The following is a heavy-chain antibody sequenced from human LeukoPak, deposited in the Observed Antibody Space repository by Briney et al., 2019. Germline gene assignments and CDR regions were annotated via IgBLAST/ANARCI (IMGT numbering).Heavy chain of an antibody. CDR1: GGSISSYY. D-gene: IGHD3-16*01. CDR3: ARDVGGEENWFDP. J-gene: IGHJ5*02. CDR2: IYYSGST. V-gene: IGHV4-59*01. Sequence: PSETLSLICTVSGGSISSYYWSWIRQPPGKGLEWIGYIYYSGSTNYNPSLKSRVTISVDTSKNQFSLKLSSVTAADTAVYYCARDVGGEENWFDPWGQGTLVTVSS.